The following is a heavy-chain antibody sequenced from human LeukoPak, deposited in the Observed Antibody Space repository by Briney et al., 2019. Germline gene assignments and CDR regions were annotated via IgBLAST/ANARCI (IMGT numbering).Heavy chain of an antibody. D-gene: IGHD3-10*01. CDR1: GFTVSANY. V-gene: IGHV3-53*01. CDR2: IYSGGGT. Sequence: GSLRLSCAASGFTVSANYMSWVRQAPGKGLEWVSSIYSGGGTHYADSVKGRFSIYRDNSKNTLYLQMNSLRPEDTAVYYCARIKAVTMIRGVPGHYDHWGQGTRVAVSS. CDR3: ARIKAVTMIRGVPGHYDH. J-gene: IGHJ4*02.